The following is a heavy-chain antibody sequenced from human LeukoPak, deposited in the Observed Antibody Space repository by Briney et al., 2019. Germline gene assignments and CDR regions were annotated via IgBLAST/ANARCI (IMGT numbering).Heavy chain of an antibody. CDR1: GFTFSGYA. J-gene: IGHJ5*02. CDR3: AKAFSAYENWPPNWFDP. Sequence: GGSLRLSCAASGFTFSGYAMHWVRQAPGKGLEWVAVISYDGSNEYYADSVKGRLTISRDNSKNTLYLQMSSLRAEDTAVYYCAKAFSAYENWPPNWFDPWGQGTLVTVSS. V-gene: IGHV3-30-3*01. CDR2: ISYDGSNE. D-gene: IGHD5-12*01.